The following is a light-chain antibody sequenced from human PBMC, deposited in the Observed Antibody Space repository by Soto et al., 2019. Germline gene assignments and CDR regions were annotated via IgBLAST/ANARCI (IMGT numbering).Light chain of an antibody. J-gene: IGKJ5*01. CDR3: QQGNSFPIT. V-gene: IGKV1-12*01. Sequence: DIQMTQSPSSVSASVGDRVTITCRASQDIDSWLAWYQQTPGKAPKLLIFAASTLQSGVPSRFSGGGSGTDFTLAISGPQPEDFATYYCQQGNSFPITFGQGTRLEIK. CDR2: AAS. CDR1: QDIDSW.